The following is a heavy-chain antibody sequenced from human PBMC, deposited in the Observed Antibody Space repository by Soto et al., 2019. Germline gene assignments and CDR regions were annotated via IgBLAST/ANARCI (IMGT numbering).Heavy chain of an antibody. CDR2: ISGSGDKT. J-gene: IGHJ4*02. CDR3: AKGASHAPFEK. Sequence: EVHLLESGGDLVLPGGSLRLSCAASGLAFNDFAMNWVRQAPGKGPEWLSTISGSGDKTFHSDSVKGRFNISRDNSNNKMFLQMNSLRAEDTAIYYCAKGASHAPFEKWGRGTLVTVSS. V-gene: IGHV3-23*01. CDR1: GLAFNDFA.